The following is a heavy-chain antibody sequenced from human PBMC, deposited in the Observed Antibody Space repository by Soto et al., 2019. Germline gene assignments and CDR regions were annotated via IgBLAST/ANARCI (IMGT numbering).Heavy chain of an antibody. CDR1: GFTFSTYA. Sequence: QVQLVESGGGVVQPGRSLRLSCVVSGFTFSTYAMHWVRQAPGKGLEWVAVISGDGSRKYYADSVKGRFTISRDNSENTLFLQMNSLRAEESAVYYCAMSAMVNYYFDYWGQGTLLTVSS. D-gene: IGHD5-18*01. J-gene: IGHJ4*02. CDR2: ISGDGSRK. CDR3: AMSAMVNYYFDY. V-gene: IGHV3-30-3*01.